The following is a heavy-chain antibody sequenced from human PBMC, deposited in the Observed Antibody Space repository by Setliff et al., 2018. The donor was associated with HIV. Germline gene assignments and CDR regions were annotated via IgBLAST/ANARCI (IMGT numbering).Heavy chain of an antibody. D-gene: IGHD6-19*01. CDR1: TYTFTSYG. J-gene: IGHJ3*02. CDR2: ISAYNGNT. V-gene: IGHV1-18*01. Sequence: ASVKVSCKASTYTFTSYGISWVRQAPGQGLEWMGWISAYNGNTNYAQKVQGRVTMTTDTSTSTDYMELRSLRSDDTAVYYCASGRGGYSSGWYRNGLDIWGQGTMVTVSS. CDR3: ASGRGGYSSGWYRNGLDI.